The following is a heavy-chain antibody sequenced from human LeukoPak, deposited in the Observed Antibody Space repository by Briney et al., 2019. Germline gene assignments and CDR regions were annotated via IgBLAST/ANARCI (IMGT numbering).Heavy chain of an antibody. Sequence: GGSLRLSCAASGFTVGSNYMSWVRQAPGKGLEWVSLIYSGGDTYYPDSVKGRFTISRDDSKNTLYLQMNSLRPEDTAMYYCALGESGYTYGWNYWGQGTLVTVSS. V-gene: IGHV3-53*05. J-gene: IGHJ4*02. CDR2: IYSGGDT. D-gene: IGHD5-18*01. CDR1: GFTVGSNY. CDR3: ALGESGYTYGWNY.